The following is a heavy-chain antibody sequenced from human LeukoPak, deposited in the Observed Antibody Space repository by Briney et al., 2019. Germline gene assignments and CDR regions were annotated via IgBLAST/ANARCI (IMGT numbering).Heavy chain of an antibody. D-gene: IGHD3-10*01. Sequence: SETLSLTCAVYGGSFSGYYWSWIRQPPGKGLEWIGEIHHSGGTNYNPSLKSRVNMSVDTSRSQFSLKLSSVTAADTAVYYCARSNVLLWFGEPRAPWDYWGQGTLVTVSS. CDR2: IHHSGGT. CDR1: GGSFSGYY. J-gene: IGHJ4*02. CDR3: ARSNVLLWFGEPRAPWDY. V-gene: IGHV4-34*01.